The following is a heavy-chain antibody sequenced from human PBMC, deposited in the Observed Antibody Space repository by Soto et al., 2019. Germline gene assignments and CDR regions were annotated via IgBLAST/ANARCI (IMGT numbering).Heavy chain of an antibody. Sequence: SVKVSCKASGFTFTSSAVQWVRQARGQRLEWIGWIVVGSGNTNYAQKFQERVTITRDMSTSTAYMELSSLRSEDTAVYYCAAEPTYYYGSGRPYYFDYWGQGTLVTVSS. V-gene: IGHV1-58*01. CDR1: GFTFTSSA. CDR2: IVVGSGNT. CDR3: AAEPTYYYGSGRPYYFDY. D-gene: IGHD3-10*01. J-gene: IGHJ4*02.